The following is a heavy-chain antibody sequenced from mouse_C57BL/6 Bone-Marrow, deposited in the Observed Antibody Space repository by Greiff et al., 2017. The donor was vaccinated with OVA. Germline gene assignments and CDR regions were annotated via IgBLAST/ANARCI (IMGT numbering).Heavy chain of an antibody. CDR1: GFTFSSYA. CDR3: AREGGYGRIFFAY. J-gene: IGHJ3*01. V-gene: IGHV5-4*01. Sequence: EVQLMESGGGLVKPGGSLKLSCAASGFTFSSYAMSWVRQTPEKRLEWVATISDGGSYTYYPDNVKGRFTISRDNAKNNLYLQMSHLKSEDTAMYYCAREGGYGRIFFAYWGQGTLVTVSA. D-gene: IGHD1-1*01. CDR2: ISDGGSYT.